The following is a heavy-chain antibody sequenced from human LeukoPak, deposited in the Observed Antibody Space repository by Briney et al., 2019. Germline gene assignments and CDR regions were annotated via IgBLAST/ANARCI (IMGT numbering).Heavy chain of an antibody. V-gene: IGHV4-59*01. J-gene: IGHJ4*02. CDR2: ISYSGSA. CDR3: ARESSGWYLDY. CDR1: GGPISGYY. D-gene: IGHD6-19*01. Sequence: SETLSLTCTVSGGPISGYYWTWIRQPPGKGLEWIGYISYSGSANYNPSLKSRVTISVDTSTNQFSLKLSSVTAADTAVYYCARESSGWYLDYWGQGTLVTVSS.